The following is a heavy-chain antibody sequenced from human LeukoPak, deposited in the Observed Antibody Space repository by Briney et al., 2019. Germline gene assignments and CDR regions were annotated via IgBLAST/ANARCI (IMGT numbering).Heavy chain of an antibody. D-gene: IGHD2-2*01. CDR2: ISGSGGST. Sequence: PGGSLRLSCAASGFTFSSYAMSWVRQAPGKGLEWGSAISGSGGSTYYADSVKGRFTISRDNSKNTLYLQMNSLRAEDTAVYYCAKAGIVVVPAAKLKSYYFDYWGQGTLVTVYS. CDR1: GFTFSSYA. V-gene: IGHV3-23*01. CDR3: AKAGIVVVPAAKLKSYYFDY. J-gene: IGHJ4*02.